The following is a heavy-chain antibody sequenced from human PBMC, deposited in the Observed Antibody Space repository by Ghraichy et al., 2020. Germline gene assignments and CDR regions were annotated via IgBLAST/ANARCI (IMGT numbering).Heavy chain of an antibody. Sequence: GGSLRLSCVGSGFTFGSYNMNWVRQSPGKGLEWISYITSSSRSIFYADSVKGRFTISRDNAQNSLSLQMNSLRDEDTAIYYCARASTLVRFYYYDGMDVWGQGTTVTVSS. CDR3: ARASTLVRFYYYDGMDV. J-gene: IGHJ6*02. CDR1: GFTFGSYN. V-gene: IGHV3-48*02. D-gene: IGHD4-23*01. CDR2: ITSSSRSI.